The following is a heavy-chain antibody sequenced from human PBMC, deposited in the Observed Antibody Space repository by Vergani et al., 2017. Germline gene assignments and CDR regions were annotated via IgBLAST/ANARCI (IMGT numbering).Heavy chain of an antibody. J-gene: IGHJ2*01. D-gene: IGHD3-22*01. CDR3: ARDPIYYYDSSGYSNWYFDL. Sequence: QVQLVESGGGLVKPGGSLRLSCAASGFTFSDYYMSWIRQAPGKGLEWVSYISSSSSYTNYADSVKGRFTISRDNAKNSLYLQMNSLRAEDTAVYYCARDPIYYYDSSGYSNWYFDLWGRGTLVTVSS. V-gene: IGHV3-11*05. CDR2: ISSSSSYT. CDR1: GFTFSDYY.